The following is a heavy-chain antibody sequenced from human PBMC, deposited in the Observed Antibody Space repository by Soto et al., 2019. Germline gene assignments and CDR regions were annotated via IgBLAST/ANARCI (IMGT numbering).Heavy chain of an antibody. J-gene: IGHJ4*02. CDR2: ISGSGGST. V-gene: IGHV3-23*01. CDR3: AKVSSFDWLLGLVDY. Sequence: GGSLRLSCAASGFTFSSYAMSWVRQAPGKGLEWVSAISGSGGSTYYADSVKGRFTISRDNSKNTQYLQMNNLRAEDTAVYYCAKVSSFDWLLGLVDYWGQGTLVTVSS. D-gene: IGHD3-9*01. CDR1: GFTFSSYA.